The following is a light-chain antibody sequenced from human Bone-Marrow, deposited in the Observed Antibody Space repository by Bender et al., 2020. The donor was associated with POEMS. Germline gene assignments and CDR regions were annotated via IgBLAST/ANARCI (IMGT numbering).Light chain of an antibody. J-gene: IGLJ3*02. CDR2: EVS. CDR1: SSDVGTYNL. Sequence: QSALTQPASVSGSPGQSITISCTGASSDVGTYNLVSWYQQFPGKAPKVMIYEVSKRPSGISNRFSGSKYGNTASLTISGLQAEDEADYYCSAWDSSLSAWVFGGGTKLTVL. CDR3: SAWDSSLSAWV. V-gene: IGLV2-23*02.